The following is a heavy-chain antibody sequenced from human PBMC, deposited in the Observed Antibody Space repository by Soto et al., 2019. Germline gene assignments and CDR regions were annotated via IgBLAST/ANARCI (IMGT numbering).Heavy chain of an antibody. CDR3: ARTMVRGVMTLQHYYYMDV. CDR1: GFTFSDYY. J-gene: IGHJ6*03. D-gene: IGHD3-10*01. V-gene: IGHV3-11*01. Sequence: QVQLVESGGGLVKPGGSLRLSCAASGFTFSDYYMSWISQAPGKGLEWVSYISSSGSTIYYADSVKGRFTISRDNAKNSRYLQMNSLRAEDTAVYYCARTMVRGVMTLQHYYYMDVWGKGTTVTVSS. CDR2: ISSSGSTI.